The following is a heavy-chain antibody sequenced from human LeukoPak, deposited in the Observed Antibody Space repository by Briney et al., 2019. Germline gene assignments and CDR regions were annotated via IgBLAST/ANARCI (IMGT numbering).Heavy chain of an antibody. CDR2: ISRRSRHV. CDR3: VRDLMGSGSTTAYLHH. CDR1: GFTFSRYE. J-gene: IGHJ1*01. Sequence: PGGSLRLSCAASGFTFSRYEMNWVRQAPGKGLEGVSSISRRSRHVYYAGSVKGRFTISRDDAKNSLYLQMNSLRAEDMAVYFCVRDLMGSGSTTAYLHHWGQGTLVTVSS. D-gene: IGHD1-1*01. V-gene: IGHV3-21*01.